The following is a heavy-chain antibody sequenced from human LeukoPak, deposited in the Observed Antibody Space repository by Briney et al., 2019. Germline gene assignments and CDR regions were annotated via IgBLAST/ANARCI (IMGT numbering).Heavy chain of an antibody. V-gene: IGHV1-8*01. CDR2: MNPRNGNT. Sequence: ASVKVSCKASGFTFTNYDINWVRQATGQGLEWIGWMNPRNGNTGYAQKFQGRVTMTGDTSISTAYMELRSLRSEDRAVYYCVRDGEGVAISVNYWFDPWGQGTLVAVSS. J-gene: IGHJ5*02. CDR3: VRDGEGVAISVNYWFDP. CDR1: GFTFTNYD. D-gene: IGHD3-10*01.